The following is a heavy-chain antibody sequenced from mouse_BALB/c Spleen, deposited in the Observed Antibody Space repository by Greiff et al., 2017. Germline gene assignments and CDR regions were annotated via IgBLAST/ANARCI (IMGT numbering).Heavy chain of an antibody. V-gene: IGHV1-18*01. Sequence: EVQLQQSGPELVKPGASVKISCKASRYTFTDYNMAWVKQSHGESLEWIGDLIPNNGATISSQKFKGKATLTVDKSSNTAYMELRSLTSEDTAVYYCAREGTTGRYYFDYWGQGTTLTVSS. CDR1: RYTFTDYN. CDR2: LIPNNGAT. J-gene: IGHJ2*01. CDR3: AREGTTGRYYFDY. D-gene: IGHD3-3*01.